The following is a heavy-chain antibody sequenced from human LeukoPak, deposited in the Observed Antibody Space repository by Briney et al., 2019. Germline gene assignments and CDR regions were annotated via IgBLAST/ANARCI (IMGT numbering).Heavy chain of an antibody. CDR2: ISYDGSNK. D-gene: IGHD6-19*01. J-gene: IGHJ1*01. V-gene: IGHV3-30-3*01. CDR1: GFTFSSYA. Sequence: PGGSPRLSCAASGFTFSSYAMHWVRQAPGKGLEWVAVISYDGSNKYYADSVKGRFTISRDNSKNTLYLQMNSLRAEDTAVYYCARDPPSEQWPPLQYFQHWGQGTLATVSS. CDR3: ARDPPSEQWPPLQYFQH.